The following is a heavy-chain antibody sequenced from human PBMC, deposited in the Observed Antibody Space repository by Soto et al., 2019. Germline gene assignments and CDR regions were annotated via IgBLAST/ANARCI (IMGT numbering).Heavy chain of an antibody. V-gene: IGHV3-30*03. J-gene: IGHJ3*02. Sequence: PGGSLRLSCAASGFTFSSYGMHWVRQAPGKGLEWAAVISYDGTNKYYAESVKGRFTISRDTSKNTLYLQMNSLRPEDTAVYYCVADDGATDNFDIWGRGTMGTVSS. CDR2: ISYDGTNK. CDR1: GFTFSSYG. CDR3: VADDGATDNFDI. D-gene: IGHD2-21*02.